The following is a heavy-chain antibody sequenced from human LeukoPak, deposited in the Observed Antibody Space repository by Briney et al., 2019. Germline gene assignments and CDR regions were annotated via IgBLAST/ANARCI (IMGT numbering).Heavy chain of an antibody. CDR1: GFTFSSYG. V-gene: IGHV3-30*02. J-gene: IGHJ4*02. CDR3: AKDEGSGNFDY. CDR2: IRYDGSNK. D-gene: IGHD2-15*01. Sequence: GGSLRLSCAASGFTFSSYGMHWVRQATGKGLEWAAFIRYDGSNKHYADSVKGRFTISRDNSKNTLYLQMNSLRAEDTAVYYCAKDEGSGNFDYWGQGTLVTVSS.